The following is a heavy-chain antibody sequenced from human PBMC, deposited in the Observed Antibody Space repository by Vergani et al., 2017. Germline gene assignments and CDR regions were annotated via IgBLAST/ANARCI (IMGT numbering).Heavy chain of an antibody. CDR2: IIPIFGTA. Sequence: QVQLVQSGAEVKKPGSSVKVSCKASGGTFSSYAISWVRQAPGQGLEWMGGIIPIFGTANYAQKFQGRVTITADESTSTAYMELSSLRSEDTAVYYGARSSSGGQLGHNYYYYYYMDVWGKGTTVTVSS. V-gene: IGHV1-69*01. D-gene: IGHD6-6*01. CDR1: GGTFSSYA. CDR3: ARSSSGGQLGHNYYYYYYMDV. J-gene: IGHJ6*03.